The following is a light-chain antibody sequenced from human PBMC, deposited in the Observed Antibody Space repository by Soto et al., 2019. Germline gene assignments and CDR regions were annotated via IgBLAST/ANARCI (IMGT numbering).Light chain of an antibody. CDR2: EVN. CDR1: SSGVGGYNY. J-gene: IGLJ1*01. Sequence: QSALTQPASVSGSPGQSITISCSGTSSGVGGYNYVSWYQQHPGKAPKLMIYEVNNRPSGVSNRFSGSKSGSTASLTISGLQAEDEADYYCSSYTTRSTVFGTGTKVTVL. V-gene: IGLV2-14*01. CDR3: SSYTTRSTV.